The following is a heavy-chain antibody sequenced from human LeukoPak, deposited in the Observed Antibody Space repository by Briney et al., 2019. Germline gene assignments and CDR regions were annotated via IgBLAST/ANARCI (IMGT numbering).Heavy chain of an antibody. V-gene: IGHV3-23*01. CDR1: GFAFSSYA. CDR3: AKRYCTGTSCSYYYYYGMDV. CDR2: ISGSGGST. J-gene: IGHJ6*02. Sequence: GGSLRLSCAASGFAFSSYAMSWVRQAPGKGLEWVSAISGSGGSTYYADSVKGRFTISRDNSKNTLFLQMNSLRAEDTAVYYCAKRYCTGTSCSYYYYYGMDVWGQGTTVTVSS. D-gene: IGHD2-2*01.